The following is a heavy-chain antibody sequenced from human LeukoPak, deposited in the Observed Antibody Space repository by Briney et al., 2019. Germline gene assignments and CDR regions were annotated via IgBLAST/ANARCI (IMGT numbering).Heavy chain of an antibody. CDR3: AREVVVVAATNAFDI. V-gene: IGHV3-74*01. J-gene: IGHJ3*02. D-gene: IGHD2-15*01. Sequence: GGSLRLSCAASGFTFSSYWMHWVRQAPGKGLVWVSRINSDGSSTSYADSVKGRFTISRDNAKNTMYLQMNSLRAEDTAVDYCAREVVVVAATNAFDIWGQGTMVTVSS. CDR1: GFTFSSYW. CDR2: INSDGSST.